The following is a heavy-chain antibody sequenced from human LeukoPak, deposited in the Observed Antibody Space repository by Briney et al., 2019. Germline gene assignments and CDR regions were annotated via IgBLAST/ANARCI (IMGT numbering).Heavy chain of an antibody. V-gene: IGHV4-39*01. Sequence: SETLSLTCTVSGASISGSGYYWGWIRQPPGKGLEWIGSIYDNGSAYYNPSLKSRVTISVDTSKNQFSLRLTSVTAADTAVYYCARMMSTVTTFDIWGQGTMVTVSS. CDR1: GASISGSGYY. CDR2: IYDNGSA. J-gene: IGHJ3*02. D-gene: IGHD4-17*01. CDR3: ARMMSTVTTFDI.